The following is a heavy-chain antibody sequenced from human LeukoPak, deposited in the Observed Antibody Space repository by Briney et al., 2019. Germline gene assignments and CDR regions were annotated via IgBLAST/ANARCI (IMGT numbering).Heavy chain of an antibody. J-gene: IGHJ4*02. Sequence: ASVKVSCKASGYTLTSYGISWVRQAPGQRLEWMGWINAGNGNTKYSQKFQGRVTITRDTSASTAYMELSSLRSEDTAVYYCARGSTVVRGYYFDYWGQGTLVTVSS. V-gene: IGHV1-3*01. D-gene: IGHD4-23*01. CDR2: INAGNGNT. CDR1: GYTLTSYG. CDR3: ARGSTVVRGYYFDY.